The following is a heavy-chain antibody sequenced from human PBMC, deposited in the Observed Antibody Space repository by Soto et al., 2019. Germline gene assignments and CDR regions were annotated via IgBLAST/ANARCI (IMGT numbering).Heavy chain of an antibody. D-gene: IGHD5-12*01. CDR2: INSAHGKT. J-gene: IGHJ4*02. Sequence: ASVNVSCKSSGYTFADYSVHWGRQAPGQSLEWMGWINSAHGKTKYSQKFQARVTITRDASATTDYLELSSLRSEDTAVYYCARLVAPGQFDYWGQGTRVTVSS. CDR1: GYTFADYS. V-gene: IGHV1-3*04. CDR3: ARLVAPGQFDY.